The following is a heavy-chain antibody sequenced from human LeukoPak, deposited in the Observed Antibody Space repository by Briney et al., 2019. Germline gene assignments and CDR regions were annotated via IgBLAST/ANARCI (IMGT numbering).Heavy chain of an antibody. V-gene: IGHV4-38-2*02. J-gene: IGHJ2*01. CDR1: GYSISIAFY. CDR3: ARGFDYYDSSGYLSNWYFDL. Sequence: SETLSLTCTVSGYSISIAFYWGWIRQPPGKGLEWIGRISHSGSTYYNLSLKSRVTISVDTSKNQFSLKLSSVTAADTAVYYCARGFDYYDSSGYLSNWYFDLWGRGTLVTVSS. CDR2: ISHSGST. D-gene: IGHD3-22*01.